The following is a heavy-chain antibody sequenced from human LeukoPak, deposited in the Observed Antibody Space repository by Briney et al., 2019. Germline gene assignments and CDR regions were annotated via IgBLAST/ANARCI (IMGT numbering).Heavy chain of an antibody. D-gene: IGHD2-15*01. Sequence: KPSETLSLTCTVSGGSINNYYWSWIRQPPGKGLEWIGYIYSSGSTNYNPSLKSRLTISVDTSKNQFSLKLSSVTAADTAVYYCARGGYCSGGSCYLTWFDPWGQGTLVTVSS. CDR3: ARGGYCSGGSCYLTWFDP. V-gene: IGHV4-59*12. CDR1: GGSINNYY. J-gene: IGHJ5*02. CDR2: IYSSGST.